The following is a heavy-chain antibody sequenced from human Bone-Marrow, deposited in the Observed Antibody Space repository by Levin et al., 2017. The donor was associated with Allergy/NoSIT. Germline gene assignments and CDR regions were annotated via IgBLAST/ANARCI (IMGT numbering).Heavy chain of an antibody. J-gene: IGHJ6*03. CDR3: ARAVGPLGRPTVVPAASMDYYYMDV. D-gene: IGHD2-2*01. CDR2: INHSGST. Sequence: SQTLSLTCAVYGVSFSGYYWSWIRQPPGKGLEWIGEINHSGSTNYNPSLKSRVTISVDTSKNQFSLKLSSVTAADTAVYYCARAVGPLGRPTVVPAASMDYYYMDVWGKGTTVTVSS. CDR1: GVSFSGYY. V-gene: IGHV4-34*01.